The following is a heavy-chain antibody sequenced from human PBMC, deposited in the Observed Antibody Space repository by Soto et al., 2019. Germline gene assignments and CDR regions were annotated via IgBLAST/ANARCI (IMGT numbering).Heavy chain of an antibody. CDR3: AREYSNSPEAFDY. CDR2: IYYTGST. Sequence: KTWETLSLTCTVSGGPVNSDFYYWSWIRQPPGKGLEWIGYIYYTGSTNYNPSLKSRVTISLDTSRNQFSLKLSSVTAADTAVFYCAREYSNSPEAFDYWGQGALVTVSS. V-gene: IGHV4-61*01. D-gene: IGHD6-6*01. CDR1: GGPVNSDFYY. J-gene: IGHJ4*02.